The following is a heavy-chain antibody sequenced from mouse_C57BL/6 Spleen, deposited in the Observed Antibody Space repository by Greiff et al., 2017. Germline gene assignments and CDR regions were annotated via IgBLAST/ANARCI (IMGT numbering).Heavy chain of an antibody. D-gene: IGHD2-1*01. CDR3: ARERRLYGNSCFDY. V-gene: IGHV1-22*01. CDR1: GYTFTDYN. CDR2: INPNNGGT. J-gene: IGHJ2*01. Sequence: EVQLQQSGPELVKPGASVKMSCKASGYTFTDYNMHWVKQSHGKSLEWIGYINPNNGGTSYNQKFKGKATLTVNKSSSTAYMELRSLTSEDSAVYCCARERRLYGNSCFDYWGQGTTLTVSS.